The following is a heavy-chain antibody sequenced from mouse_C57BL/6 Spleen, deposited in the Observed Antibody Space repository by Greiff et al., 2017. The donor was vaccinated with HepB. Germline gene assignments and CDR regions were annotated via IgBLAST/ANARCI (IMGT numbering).Heavy chain of an antibody. CDR2: ISSGSSTI. D-gene: IGHD1-1*01. CDR1: GFTFSDYG. V-gene: IGHV5-17*01. CDR3: AMILAWTHYYAMDY. Sequence: EVNVVESGGGLVKPGGSLKLSCAASGFTFSDYGMHWVRQAPEKGLEWVAYISSGSSTIYYADTVKGRFTISRDNAKNTLFLQMTSLRSEDTAMYYCAMILAWTHYYAMDYWGQGTSVTVSS. J-gene: IGHJ4*01.